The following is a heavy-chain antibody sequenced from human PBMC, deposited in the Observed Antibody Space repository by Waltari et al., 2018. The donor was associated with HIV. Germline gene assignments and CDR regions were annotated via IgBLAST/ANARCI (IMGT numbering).Heavy chain of an antibody. V-gene: IGHV3-74*01. Sequence: EVQLVEFGGDLVHPVGSLRLSCAAAGYTFSRCWVQLVRQAPGKGLDLVARRNEDWSITYYADPVKGRFTISRDNAKNTLYLHMNSLRADATAVYFCAIDVAGVGSYWGQGTLVSVSS. CDR3: AIDVAGVGSY. CDR2: RNEDWSIT. CDR1: GYTFSRCW. D-gene: IGHD3-10*01. J-gene: IGHJ4*02.